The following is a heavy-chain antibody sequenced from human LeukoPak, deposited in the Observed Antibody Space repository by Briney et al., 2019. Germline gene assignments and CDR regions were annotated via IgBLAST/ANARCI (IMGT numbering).Heavy chain of an antibody. CDR3: ARLNCGGAGCFDY. V-gene: IGHV4-59*01. Sequence: PSETLSLTCTVSGGSLNSYYWSWIRQPPEKGLEWIGYVYYSGSTNYNPSLKSRVSISVDTSKNQFSLILSSVTAADTAVYYCARLNCGGAGCFDYWGQGTLVTVSS. J-gene: IGHJ4*02. CDR1: GGSLNSYY. D-gene: IGHD2-21*01. CDR2: VYYSGST.